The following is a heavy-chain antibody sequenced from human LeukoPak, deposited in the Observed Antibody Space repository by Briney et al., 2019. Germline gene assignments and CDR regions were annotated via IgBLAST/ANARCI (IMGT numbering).Heavy chain of an antibody. CDR2: IDASDSYT. D-gene: IGHD5-18*01. CDR3: ARHVLYSYGPQWWFDP. Sequence: GASVKVSCKASGYTFTNYRISWVRHMPGRGLEWMGWIDASDSYTNYSPSFQGHVTISADKSSSTAYLQWSSLKASDTAIYYCARHVLYSYGPQWWFDPWGQGTLVTVSS. J-gene: IGHJ5*02. V-gene: IGHV5-10-1*01. CDR1: GYTFTNYR.